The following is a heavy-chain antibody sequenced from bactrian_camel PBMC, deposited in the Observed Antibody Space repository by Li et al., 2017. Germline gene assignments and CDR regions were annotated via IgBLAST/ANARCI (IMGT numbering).Heavy chain of an antibody. CDR1: GLTLHASE. CDR3: ACDSGSWSGPFTTG. J-gene: IGHJ4*01. CDR2: ISSDGST. D-gene: IGHD6*01. Sequence: QVQLVESGGGSVQPGEPLRLSCTASGLTLHASEMGWYRQARGLDCELVSSISSDGSTYYADSVKGRFTVSLDAAKNTLYLQINSLKSEDTAVYYCACDSGSWSGPFTTGWGQGTQVTVS. V-gene: IGHV3S60*01.